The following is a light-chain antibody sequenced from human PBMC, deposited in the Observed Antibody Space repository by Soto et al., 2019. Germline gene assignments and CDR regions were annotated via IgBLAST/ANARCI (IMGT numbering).Light chain of an antibody. CDR1: SSDVGGYNY. CDR3: SAYTSSSTLMV. V-gene: IGLV2-14*01. Sequence: QSALTQPASVSGSPGQSIPISCTGTSSDVGGYNYVSWYQQHPGKAPKLMIYEVSTRPSGVSNRCSGSKSGITASLTNSGLQSEDEADYYCSAYTSSSTLMVFGGGTKLTVL. J-gene: IGLJ2*01. CDR2: EVS.